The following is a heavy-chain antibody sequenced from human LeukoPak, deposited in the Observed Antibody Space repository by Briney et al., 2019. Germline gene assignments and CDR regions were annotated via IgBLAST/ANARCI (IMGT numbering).Heavy chain of an antibody. J-gene: IGHJ4*02. CDR2: ISRTGNSI. D-gene: IGHD6-13*01. CDR1: GFTFSSYE. Sequence: PGGSLRLSCAASGFTFSSYEMNWVRLAPGKGLEWISYISRTGNSIYYADSVKGRFTISRDSAKNSLYLQMNSLRAEDTAVYYCARGPYSSNWYVDYWDQGTLVTVAS. CDR3: ARGPYSSNWYVDY. V-gene: IGHV3-48*03.